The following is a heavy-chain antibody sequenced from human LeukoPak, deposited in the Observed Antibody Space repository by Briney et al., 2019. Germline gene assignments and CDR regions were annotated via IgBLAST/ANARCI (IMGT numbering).Heavy chain of an antibody. CDR3: ARDRVGATDYFDY. V-gene: IGHV3-30-3*01. CDR2: ISYDGSNK. Sequence: GGSLRLSCAASGFTFSSYAMHWVRQAPGKGLEWVAVISYDGSNKYYADSVKGRFTISRDNSKNTLYLQMNSLRAGDTAVYYCARDRVGATDYFDYWGQGTLVTVSS. CDR1: GFTFSSYA. D-gene: IGHD1-26*01. J-gene: IGHJ4*02.